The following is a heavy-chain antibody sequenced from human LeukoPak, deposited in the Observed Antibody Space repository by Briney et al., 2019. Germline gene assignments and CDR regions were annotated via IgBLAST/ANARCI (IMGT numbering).Heavy chain of an antibody. D-gene: IGHD1-1*01. J-gene: IGHJ4*02. CDR3: ARDPTTEWNGY. Sequence: SETLSLTCAVDGGSFSGYYWTWIRQPPGKGLEWIGEINHSGSTKYNPSLKSRVTISVDTTKNQFSLKLSSVTAADTAVYYCARDPTTEWNGYWGQGTLVTVSS. CDR2: INHSGST. CDR1: GGSFSGYY. V-gene: IGHV4-34*01.